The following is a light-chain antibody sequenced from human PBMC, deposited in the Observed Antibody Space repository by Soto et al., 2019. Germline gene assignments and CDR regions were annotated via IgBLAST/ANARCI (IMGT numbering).Light chain of an antibody. CDR1: NSNIGAGYD. CDR3: QSYDSSLSGSA. Sequence: QSVLTQSPSVSGAPGQRVTISCTGSNSNIGAGYDVHWYQQLPGTAPKLLIYANSHRPSGVPDRFSGSKSGTSASLAITGLQAEDEADYYCQSYDSSLSGSAFGTGTKLTVL. V-gene: IGLV1-40*01. CDR2: ANS. J-gene: IGLJ1*01.